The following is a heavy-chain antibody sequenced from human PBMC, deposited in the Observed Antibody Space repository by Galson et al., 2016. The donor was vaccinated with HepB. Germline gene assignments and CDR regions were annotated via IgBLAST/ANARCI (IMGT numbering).Heavy chain of an antibody. J-gene: IGHJ2*01. CDR2: VHPSGSNI. CDR1: GYTFTDYW. V-gene: IGHV5-51*01. D-gene: IGHD3-16*01. Sequence: QSGAEVKKPGESLKISCKGAGYTFTDYWIAWVRQMPGKGLEWMGIVHPSGSNIRYSPSYSPSFQGQVTISADKSISTAYLLWSSLKASDTAIDYCARRGLPRGGDRGGYFDLWGRGTLVTVSS. CDR3: ARRGLPRGGDRGGYFDL.